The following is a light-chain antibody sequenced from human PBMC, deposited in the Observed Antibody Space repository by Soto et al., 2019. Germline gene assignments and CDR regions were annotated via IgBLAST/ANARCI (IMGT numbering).Light chain of an antibody. CDR3: CSYTSSATYEV. V-gene: IGLV2-23*01. Sequence: QSALTQPASVSGSPGQSITISCTGTSRDVGTYTLVSWYQHYPGKAPKLIIYEGSKRPSGVSNRFSASKTGRTASLTISGLQPEDEADYYCCSYTSSATYEVFGGGTKLTVL. CDR2: EGS. J-gene: IGLJ2*01. CDR1: SRDVGTYTL.